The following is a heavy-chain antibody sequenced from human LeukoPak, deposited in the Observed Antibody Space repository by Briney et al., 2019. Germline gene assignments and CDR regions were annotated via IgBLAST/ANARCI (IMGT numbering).Heavy chain of an antibody. V-gene: IGHV4-59*01. J-gene: IGHJ4*02. Sequence: SETLSLTCTVSGGSISSYYWSWIRQPPGKGLEWIGYIYYSGSTNYNPSLKSRVTISVDTSKNQFSLKLSSVTAADTAVYYCARGPWELLLPFDYWGQGTLVTVSS. D-gene: IGHD1-26*01. CDR2: IYYSGST. CDR1: GGSISSYY. CDR3: ARGPWELLLPFDY.